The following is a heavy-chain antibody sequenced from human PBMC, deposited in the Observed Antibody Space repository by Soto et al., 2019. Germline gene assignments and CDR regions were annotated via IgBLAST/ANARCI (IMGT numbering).Heavy chain of an antibody. CDR3: VKDGGGVRYNYNIRGDS. CDR2: ISSDGTTK. J-gene: IGHJ4*02. Sequence: QVQLVESGGGVVHPGRSLRLSCVASGIDLENYGIHWVRQAPGEGLEWVAGISSDGTTKSYIDSVRGRFTISRENSRSTVFLQMNSLRREDTAMYYCVKDGGGVRYNYNIRGDSWGQGTQVTVSS. CDR1: GIDLENYG. V-gene: IGHV3-30*18. D-gene: IGHD5-18*01.